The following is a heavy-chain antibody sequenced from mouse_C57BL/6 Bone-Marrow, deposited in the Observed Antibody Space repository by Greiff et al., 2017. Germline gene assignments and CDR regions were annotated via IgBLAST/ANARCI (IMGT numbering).Heavy chain of an antibody. D-gene: IGHD1-1*02. CDR3: AREGLCAMDY. Sequence: QVQLQQSGAELARPGASVKLSCTASGYTFTSYGISWVKQRTGQGLEWIGEIYPRSGNPYYNEKFKGKATLTADKSSSTAYMELRSLTSEDSAVCFCAREGLCAMDYWGPGTSVTVSS. J-gene: IGHJ4*01. CDR2: IYPRSGNP. V-gene: IGHV1-81*01. CDR1: GYTFTSYG.